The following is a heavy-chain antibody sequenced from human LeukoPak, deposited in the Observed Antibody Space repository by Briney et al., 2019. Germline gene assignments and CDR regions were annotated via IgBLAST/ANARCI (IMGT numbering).Heavy chain of an antibody. J-gene: IGHJ4*02. CDR1: GVSVRSDSNY. D-gene: IGHD3-3*01. CDR3: ARGGVPGGFYGSFDY. CDR2: ISYSGNT. V-gene: IGHV4-61*01. Sequence: PSETLSLTCTVSGVSVRSDSNYWSWIRQPPGKGLEWIGYISYSGNTDYNPSLKSRVTMSLGTSKNELSLKLDSVTAADTAVYYCARGGVPGGFYGSFDYWGQGTLVSVSS.